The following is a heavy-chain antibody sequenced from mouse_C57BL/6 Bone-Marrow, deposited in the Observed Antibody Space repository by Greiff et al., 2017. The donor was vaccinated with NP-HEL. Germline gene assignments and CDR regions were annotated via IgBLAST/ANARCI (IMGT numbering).Heavy chain of an antibody. D-gene: IGHD2-5*01. Sequence: QVQLQHSGAELARPGASVKLSCKASGYTFTSYGISWVKQRTGQGLEWIGEIYPRSGNTYYNEKFKGKATLTADKSSSTAYMELRSLRSEDSAVYFCATAYYSNFAYWGQGTLVTVSA. CDR1: GYTFTSYG. J-gene: IGHJ3*01. V-gene: IGHV1-81*01. CDR3: ATAYYSNFAY. CDR2: IYPRSGNT.